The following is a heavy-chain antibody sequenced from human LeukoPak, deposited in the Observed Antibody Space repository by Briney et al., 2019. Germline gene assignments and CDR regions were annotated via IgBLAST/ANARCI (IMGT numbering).Heavy chain of an antibody. CDR3: AREFRTYYYDGSGYNPHNWIDP. J-gene: IGHJ5*02. CDR1: GFTFSSHA. D-gene: IGHD3-22*01. Sequence: PGGSLRLSCAASGFTFSSHAMHWVRQAPGKGLEWVALISFDGTNKYYADSVKGRFTISRDNSNNTLYLQMNSLRAEDTALYYCAREFRTYYYDGSGYNPHNWIDPWGQGTLVTVSS. CDR2: ISFDGTNK. V-gene: IGHV3-30*04.